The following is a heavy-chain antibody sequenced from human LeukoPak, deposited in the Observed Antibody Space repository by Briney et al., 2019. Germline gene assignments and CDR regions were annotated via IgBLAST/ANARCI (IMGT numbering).Heavy chain of an antibody. D-gene: IGHD2-2*01. CDR1: GFTFSSYG. CDR2: IRYDGSIK. V-gene: IGHV3-30*02. Sequence: GGSLRLSCAASGFTFSSYGMHWVRQAPGKGLEWVAFIRYDGSIKYYADSVKGRFTISRDNSKNTLYLQMGSLRAEDMAVYYCARDGYQLLGRAFDIWGQGTMVTVSS. CDR3: ARDGYQLLGRAFDI. J-gene: IGHJ3*02.